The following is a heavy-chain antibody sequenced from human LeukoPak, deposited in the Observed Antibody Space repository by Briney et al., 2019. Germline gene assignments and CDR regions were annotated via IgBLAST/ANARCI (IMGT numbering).Heavy chain of an antibody. Sequence: SVKVSCKASGGTFSSYAISWVRQAPGQGLEWMGGIIPIFGTANYAQKFQGRVTITADGSTSTAYMELSSLRSEDTAVYYCARDLEAVASWNYYYYWGQGTLVTVSS. CDR2: IIPIFGTA. CDR1: GGTFSSYA. CDR3: ARDLEAVASWNYYYY. D-gene: IGHD1-1*01. V-gene: IGHV1-69*13. J-gene: IGHJ4*02.